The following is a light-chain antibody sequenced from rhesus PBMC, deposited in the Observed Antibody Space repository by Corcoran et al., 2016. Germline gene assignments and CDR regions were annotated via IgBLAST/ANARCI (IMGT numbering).Light chain of an antibody. CDR2: DAS. CDR3: QQYHNWNS. Sequence: ETVVTQSPATLSLSPGERATLSCRASQSVGSNLAWYQQKPGQAPKLLIYDASSRATGIPDRFSGSGSGTEFTLTISSLEPEDVGVYYCQQYHNWNSFGQGTKVEIK. V-gene: IGKV3-42*02. J-gene: IGKJ2*01. CDR1: QSVGSN.